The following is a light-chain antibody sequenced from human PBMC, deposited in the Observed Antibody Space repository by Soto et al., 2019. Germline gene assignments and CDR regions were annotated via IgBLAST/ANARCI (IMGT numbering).Light chain of an antibody. J-gene: IGKJ4*01. CDR3: QQYGSSPLT. CDR1: QSVRSSY. V-gene: IGKV3-20*01. Sequence: ELVLTQSPGTLSLSPGERATLSCRASQSVRSSYLAWYQQKPGQAPRLLIYGASSRATGIPDRFSGSGSGTDFTLTISRLEPEDFAVYYCQQYGSSPLTCGGGTKVDIK. CDR2: GAS.